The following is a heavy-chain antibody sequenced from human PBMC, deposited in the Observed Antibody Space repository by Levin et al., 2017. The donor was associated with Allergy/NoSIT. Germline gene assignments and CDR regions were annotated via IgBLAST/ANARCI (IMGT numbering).Heavy chain of an antibody. V-gene: IGHV4-39*01. D-gene: IGHD3-10*01. J-gene: IGHJ3*02. CDR1: SGSISSSSYY. CDR2: IYYSGST. CDR3: ARLRESRDAFDI. Sequence: SETLSLTCTVYSGSISSSSYYWGWIRQPPGTGLEWIVSIYYSGSTYYNPSLKSRVTISVDTSKNQCSLTLSSVTAADTAVYYCARLRESRDAFDIWGQGTMVTVSS.